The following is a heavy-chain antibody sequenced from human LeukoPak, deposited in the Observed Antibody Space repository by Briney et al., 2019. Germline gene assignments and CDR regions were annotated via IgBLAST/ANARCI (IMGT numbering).Heavy chain of an antibody. J-gene: IGHJ4*02. CDR1: GLTFSSNY. CDR3: ARGSESDY. Sequence: GGSLRLSCAASGLTFSSNYMSWVRQAPGKGLEWVSVTNSGGNTYYADSVKGRFTISRDNSKNTLLLEMNSLRAEDTAVYYCARGSESDYWGQGALVTVSS. CDR2: TNSGGNT. V-gene: IGHV3-66*01.